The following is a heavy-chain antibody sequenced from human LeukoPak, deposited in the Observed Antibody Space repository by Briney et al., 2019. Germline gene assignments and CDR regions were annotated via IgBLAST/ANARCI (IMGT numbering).Heavy chain of an antibody. CDR1: GFTFSSYS. Sequence: GGSLRLSCAASGFTFSSYSMNWVRQAPGKGLEWVANIKQDGSEKYCVDSVKGRFTISRDNAKNSLYLQMNSLRAEDTAVYYCARGQVFDYWGQGTLVTVSS. CDR3: ARGQVFDY. V-gene: IGHV3-7*01. J-gene: IGHJ4*02. CDR2: IKQDGSEK.